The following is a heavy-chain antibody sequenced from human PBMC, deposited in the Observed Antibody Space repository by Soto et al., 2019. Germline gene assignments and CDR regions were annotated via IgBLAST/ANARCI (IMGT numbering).Heavy chain of an antibody. J-gene: IGHJ5*02. Sequence: ESLNISCNGSGYSFTNYWIGWVRQMPGKGLEWMGMIYPDDSDTKYSPSFQGQVTFSADKSINTAYLQWSSLKASDTAIYYCARLEWLSLAAWFDPWGQGTLVTVSS. CDR3: ARLEWLSLAAWFDP. CDR2: IYPDDSDT. CDR1: GYSFTNYW. D-gene: IGHD3-3*01. V-gene: IGHV5-51*01.